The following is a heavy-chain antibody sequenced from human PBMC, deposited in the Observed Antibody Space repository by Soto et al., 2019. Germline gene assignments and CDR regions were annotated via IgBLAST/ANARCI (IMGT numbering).Heavy chain of an antibody. CDR3: ARRGYGSRWPNVYMDV. CDR1: GFTFSNYE. Sequence: EAQLVESGGGLVQPGGSLRLSCAASGFTFSNYEMHWVRQAPGKGLEYVSGISNNGAHTDYAKSVKGRFTIFRDNSENTLYLQMGILRAEDMALYYCARRGYGSRWPNVYMDVWGKGTTVTVSS. V-gene: IGHV3-64*01. D-gene: IGHD6-13*01. CDR2: ISNNGAHT. J-gene: IGHJ6*03.